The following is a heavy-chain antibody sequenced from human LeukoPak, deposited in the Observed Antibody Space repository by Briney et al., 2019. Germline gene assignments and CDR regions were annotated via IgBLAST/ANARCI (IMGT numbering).Heavy chain of an antibody. CDR1: GFIFSTYS. V-gene: IGHV3-48*01. CDR2: ISSGSSTI. D-gene: IGHD2-2*01. CDR3: ARGTYCSNTTCYPLGVFDV. J-gene: IGHJ3*01. Sequence: GGSLSLSCEASGFIFSTYSMHWVRQAPGKGLEWVSFISSGSSTIYDADSVKGRFTISRDNAKNSLSLQMNSLRAEDTAVYYCARGTYCSNTTCYPLGVFDVWGQGTMVTVSS.